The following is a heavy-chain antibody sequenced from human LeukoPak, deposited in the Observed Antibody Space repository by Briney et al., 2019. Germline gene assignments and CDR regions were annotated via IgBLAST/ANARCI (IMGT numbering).Heavy chain of an antibody. D-gene: IGHD6-13*01. CDR3: AKDISVGYSSSWYVGSAFDI. J-gene: IGHJ3*02. V-gene: IGHV3-9*03. CDR1: GFTFDDYA. Sequence: GGSLRLSCAASGFTFDDYAMHWVRQAPGKGLEWVSGISWNSGSIGYADSVKGRFTISRDNAKNSPYLQMNSLRAEDMALYYCAKDISVGYSSSWYVGSAFDIWGQGTMVTVSS. CDR2: ISWNSGSI.